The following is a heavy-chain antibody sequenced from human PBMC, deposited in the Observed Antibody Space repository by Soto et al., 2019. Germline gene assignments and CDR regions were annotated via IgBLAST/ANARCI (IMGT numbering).Heavy chain of an antibody. Sequence: SETLSLTCAVSGDSISSSNWRSWVRQAPGKGLEWIGEIYHRGSTNYNPSLKSRVTISVDKSKNQFSLKLTSVTAADTAVYYCTRVAAAGASGAAGASDYWGQGTLVTVSS. V-gene: IGHV4-4*02. D-gene: IGHD6-13*01. J-gene: IGHJ4*02. CDR1: GDSISSSNW. CDR2: IYHRGST. CDR3: TRVAAAGASGAAGASDY.